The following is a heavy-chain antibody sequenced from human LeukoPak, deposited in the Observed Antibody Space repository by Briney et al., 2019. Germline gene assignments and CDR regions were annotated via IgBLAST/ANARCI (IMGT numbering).Heavy chain of an antibody. CDR3: ARGRRYSSSWGFDP. D-gene: IGHD6-13*01. CDR2: INHSGST. V-gene: IGHV4-34*01. CDR1: GGSFSGYY. Sequence: SETLSLTCAVYGGSFSGYYWSWLRQPPGKGLEWIGEINHSGSTNYNPSLKSRVTISVDTSKNQFSLKLSSVTAADTAVYYCARGRRYSSSWGFDPWGQGTLVTVSS. J-gene: IGHJ5*02.